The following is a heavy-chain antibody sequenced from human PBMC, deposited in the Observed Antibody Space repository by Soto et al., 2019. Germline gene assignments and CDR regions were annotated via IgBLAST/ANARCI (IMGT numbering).Heavy chain of an antibody. CDR3: ARDKDYYDSSGKL. CDR1: GFTFGYYA. Sequence: GGSLRLSCAASGFTFGYYAMSCFRQAPGKGLEWVGFIRSKAYGGTTEYAASVKGRFTISRDNAKNSLYLQMNSLRAEDTAVYYCARDKDYYDSSGKLWGQGTLVTVSS. J-gene: IGHJ4*02. CDR2: IRSKAYGGTT. V-gene: IGHV3-49*03. D-gene: IGHD3-22*01.